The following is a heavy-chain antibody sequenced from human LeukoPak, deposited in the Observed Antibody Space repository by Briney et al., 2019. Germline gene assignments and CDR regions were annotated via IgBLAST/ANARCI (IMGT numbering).Heavy chain of an antibody. D-gene: IGHD1-26*01. Sequence: GGSLRLSCVASGLTFGNAWMNWVRQAPGKGLEWVGRIRTKADGGTSEYAPPVIGRFTISRDDSKNTLYLQLDSLKAEDTALYYCATSIVGAPSSYWGQGTLVTVSS. CDR2: IRTKADGGTS. CDR3: ATSIVGAPSSY. CDR1: GLTFGNAW. V-gene: IGHV3-15*01. J-gene: IGHJ4*02.